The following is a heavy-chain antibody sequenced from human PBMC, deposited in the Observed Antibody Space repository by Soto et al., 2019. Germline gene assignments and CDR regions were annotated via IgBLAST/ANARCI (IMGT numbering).Heavy chain of an antibody. CDR1: GGSISSYY. CDR3: ARETGYCGGDCYYYFDY. J-gene: IGHJ4*02. V-gene: IGHV4-4*07. CDR2: IYTSGST. D-gene: IGHD2-21*02. Sequence: PSETLSLTCTVSGGSISSYYWSWIRQPAGKGLERIGRIYTSGSTNYNPSLKSRVTMSVDTSKNQFSLKLSSVTAADTAVYYCARETGYCGGDCYYYFDYWGQGTLVTVSS.